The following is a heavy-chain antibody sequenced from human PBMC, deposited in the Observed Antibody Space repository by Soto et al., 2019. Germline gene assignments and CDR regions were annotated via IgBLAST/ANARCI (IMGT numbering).Heavy chain of an antibody. CDR2: IYPRDSDT. CDR3: ARFRYDNSGYWAYYFDY. Sequence: EVQLVQSGAGVKKPGESLKISCKGSGYSFTSYWIAWVRQMPGKGLEWMGIIYPRDSDTRYSPSFQGQATISADESINTAYLQWSSLKASDTAMYYCARFRYDNSGYWAYYFDYWGQGTLVTVSS. V-gene: IGHV5-51*01. J-gene: IGHJ4*02. CDR1: GYSFTSYW. D-gene: IGHD3-22*01.